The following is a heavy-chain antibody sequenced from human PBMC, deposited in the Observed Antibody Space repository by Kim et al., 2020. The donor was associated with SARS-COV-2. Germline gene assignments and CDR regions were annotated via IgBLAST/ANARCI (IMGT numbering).Heavy chain of an antibody. J-gene: IGHJ6*02. CDR1: GYTFASYG. CDR3: ARRGGILTGYWYYGMDV. V-gene: IGHV1-18*01. Sequence: ASVKVSCKASGYTFASYGISWVRQAPGQGLEWMGWISAYNGNTIYAEKLQGRVNMTTDTSTSTAYMVLRSLRSDDTAVYYCARRGGILTGYWYYGMDVWGQGTTVTVSS. CDR2: ISAYNGNT. D-gene: IGHD3-9*01.